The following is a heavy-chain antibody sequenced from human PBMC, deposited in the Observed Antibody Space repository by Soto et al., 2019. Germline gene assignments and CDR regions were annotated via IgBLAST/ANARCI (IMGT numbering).Heavy chain of an antibody. D-gene: IGHD3-22*01. CDR3: ARHRGSYHDDTNGYWPPPFDH. V-gene: IGHV4-39*01. CDR1: GGSISSSSYY. CDR2: IYYTGST. Sequence: QLQLQESGPGLVKPSETLSLSCPVSGGSISSSSYYWGWIRQPPGKGLEWIGSIYYTGSTYYNPSLKGRVTIAVDTSRNQFSMKLSSVTAADTAVYYCARHRGSYHDDTNGYWPPPFDHWGQGTLVTVSS. J-gene: IGHJ4*02.